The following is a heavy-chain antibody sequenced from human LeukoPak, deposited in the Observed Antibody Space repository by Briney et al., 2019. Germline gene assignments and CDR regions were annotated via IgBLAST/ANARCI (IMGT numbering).Heavy chain of an antibody. Sequence: SETLSLTCTVSGGSITSGGYYWSWTRQHPGKGLDWIGYIYYSGNIYYNPSLKSRVTISVDTSQNQFSLKLTSVTAADTAVYYCAQANSFYHGLDVWGQGTTVTVSS. J-gene: IGHJ6*02. CDR1: GGSITSGGYY. V-gene: IGHV4-31*03. CDR3: AQANSFYHGLDV. CDR2: IYYSGNI.